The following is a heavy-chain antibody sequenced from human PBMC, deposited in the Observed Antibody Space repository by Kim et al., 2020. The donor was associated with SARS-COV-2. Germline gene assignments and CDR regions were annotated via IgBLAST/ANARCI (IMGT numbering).Heavy chain of an antibody. CDR3: AVLPDYYDSSGPDAFDI. J-gene: IGHJ3*02. V-gene: IGHV3-9*01. Sequence: VKGRFTSSRDNAKNSLYLQMNSLGAEDTALYYCAVLPDYYDSSGPDAFDIWGQGTMVTVSS. D-gene: IGHD3-22*01.